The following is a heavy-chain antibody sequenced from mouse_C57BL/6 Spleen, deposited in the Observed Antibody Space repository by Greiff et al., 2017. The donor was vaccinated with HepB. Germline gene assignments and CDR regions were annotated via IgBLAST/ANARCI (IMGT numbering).Heavy chain of an antibody. V-gene: IGHV5-9-1*02. CDR1: GFTFSSYA. D-gene: IGHD2-4*01. J-gene: IGHJ3*01. CDR3: TRVKDDYSWFAY. Sequence: EVQGVESGEGLVKPGGSLKLSCAASGFTFSSYAMSWVRQTPEKRLEWVAYISSGGDYIYYADTVKGRFTISRDNARNTLYLQMSSLKSEDTAMYYCTRVKDDYSWFAYWGQGTLVTVSA. CDR2: ISSGGDYI.